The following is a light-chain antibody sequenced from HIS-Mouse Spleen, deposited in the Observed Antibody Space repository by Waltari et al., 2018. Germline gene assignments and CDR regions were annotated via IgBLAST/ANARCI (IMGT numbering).Light chain of an antibody. J-gene: IGKJ3*01. CDR1: QDISNY. V-gene: IGKV1-33*01. Sequence: DIQMTQSPSSLSASVGDRVTITCQASQDISNYLNWYQQKPGKAPKLLIYDASNLETGVPSRFSGSGSGTDFTFTISSLQPEDIATYYCQQYDNLPLFTFSPGTKVDIK. CDR2: DAS. CDR3: QQYDNLPLFT.